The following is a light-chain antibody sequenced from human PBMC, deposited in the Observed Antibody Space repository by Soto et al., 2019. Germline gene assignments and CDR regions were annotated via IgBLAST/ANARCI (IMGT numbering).Light chain of an antibody. Sequence: DIQLTQSPSFLSASVVDRVTITCRASQGISSYLALYQQKPGKAPKLLIYDASNLETGVPSRFSGSGSGTDFTFTISSLQPEDIATYYCQQYDNLPITFGQGTRLEIK. CDR3: QQYDNLPIT. CDR1: QGISSY. V-gene: IGKV1-33*01. J-gene: IGKJ5*01. CDR2: DAS.